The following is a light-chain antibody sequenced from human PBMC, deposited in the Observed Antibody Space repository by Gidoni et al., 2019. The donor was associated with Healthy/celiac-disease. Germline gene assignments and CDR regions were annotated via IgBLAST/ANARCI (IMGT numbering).Light chain of an antibody. CDR2: EVS. CDR1: SNDVGSYNL. V-gene: IGLV2-23*02. CDR3: CSYACSSTLV. Sequence: QSALTPPAPVSGSPGQSITISCTGTSNDVGSYNLVSWYQQHPGKAPKLMIYEVSTRPSGVSNRFSGSKSGNTASLTISGLQAEDEADYYCCSYACSSTLVFGGGTKLTVL. J-gene: IGLJ2*01.